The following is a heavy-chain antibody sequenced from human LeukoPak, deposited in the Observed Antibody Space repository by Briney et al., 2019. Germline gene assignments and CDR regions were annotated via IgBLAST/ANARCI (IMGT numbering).Heavy chain of an antibody. CDR3: ARVLRYFDWFHPLGY. CDR2: IIPIFGTA. J-gene: IGHJ4*02. Sequence: SVKVSCKASGGTFSSYAISWVRQAPGQGLEWMGGIIPIFGTANYAQKFQGRVTITADESTSTAYMELSSLRSEDTAVYYCARVLRYFDWFHPLGYWGQGTLVTVSS. CDR1: GGTFSSYA. D-gene: IGHD3-9*01. V-gene: IGHV1-69*01.